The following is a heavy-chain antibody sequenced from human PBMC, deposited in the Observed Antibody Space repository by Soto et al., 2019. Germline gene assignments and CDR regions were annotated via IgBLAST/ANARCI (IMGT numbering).Heavy chain of an antibody. D-gene: IGHD5-18*01. J-gene: IGHJ4*02. CDR3: ARGIGYSYGEGAY. CDR2: IMPIFGTA. V-gene: IGHV1-69*05. CDR1: GGTFNNHA. Sequence: QVQLVQSGAEVKKPGSSVKVSCKASGGTFNNHAISWVRQAPGQGLEWMGGIMPIFGTANYAQKFQGRVTITSDESTSTAYMELSSLRSDDTAVYYCARGIGYSYGEGAYWGQGTLVTVSS.